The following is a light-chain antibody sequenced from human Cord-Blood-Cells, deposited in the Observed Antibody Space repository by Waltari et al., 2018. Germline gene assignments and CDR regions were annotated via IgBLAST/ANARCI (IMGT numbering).Light chain of an antibody. J-gene: IGKJ1*01. CDR3: QQSYSTPWT. V-gene: IGKV1-39*01. Sequence: DIQMTQSPSSLSASVGDRVTITCRASQSISSYLNWYQQKQGQGPKLLIYAASSLQSGVQSRSSGSGSGTDFTLTISRLQPEDFATYYCQQSYSTPWTFGQGTKVEIK. CDR1: QSISSY. CDR2: AAS.